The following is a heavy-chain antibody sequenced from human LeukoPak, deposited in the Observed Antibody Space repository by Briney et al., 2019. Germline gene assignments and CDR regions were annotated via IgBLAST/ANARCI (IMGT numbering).Heavy chain of an antibody. Sequence: GGSLRLSCAASGFAFQYYWMAWVRHASGKGLEWVAHMTEDGTEEYYLDSLRGRVTISKNDAKSTRFLQMNRVTDEDTALYYCVRGGWELDFWGQGALVTVSS. V-gene: IGHV3-7*03. CDR2: MTEDGTEE. D-gene: IGHD1-26*01. J-gene: IGHJ4*02. CDR1: GFAFQYYW. CDR3: VRGGWELDF.